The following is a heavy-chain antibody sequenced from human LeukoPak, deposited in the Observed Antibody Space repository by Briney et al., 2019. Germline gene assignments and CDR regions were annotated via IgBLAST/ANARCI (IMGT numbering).Heavy chain of an antibody. Sequence: ASAKVSCKASGYTFTSYGISWVRQAPGQGLEWMGWISAYNGNTNYAQKLQGRVTMTTDTSTSTAYMELRSLRSDDTAVYYCARDRVSSTSPNWFDPWGQGTLVTVSS. J-gene: IGHJ5*02. V-gene: IGHV1-18*01. D-gene: IGHD6-13*01. CDR3: ARDRVSSTSPNWFDP. CDR2: ISAYNGNT. CDR1: GYTFTSYG.